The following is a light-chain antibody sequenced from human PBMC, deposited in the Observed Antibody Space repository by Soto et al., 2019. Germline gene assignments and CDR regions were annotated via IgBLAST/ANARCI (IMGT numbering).Light chain of an antibody. CDR2: EVT. V-gene: IGLV2-14*01. Sequence: QSALTQPASVSGSPGQSITISCTGTSSDVGGYNYVSWYQQHPGKAPKLMIYEVTNRPSGVSNRFSGSKSGNTASLTISGLQAEDEADYYCSSYTSRSTLVFGTGIKLTVL. CDR1: SSDVGGYNY. J-gene: IGLJ1*01. CDR3: SSYTSRSTLV.